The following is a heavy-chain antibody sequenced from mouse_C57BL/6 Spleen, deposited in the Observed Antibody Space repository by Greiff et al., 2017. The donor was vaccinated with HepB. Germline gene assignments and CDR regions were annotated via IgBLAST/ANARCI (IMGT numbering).Heavy chain of an antibody. CDR3: TVTEYFDY. CDR2: IRLKSDNYAT. J-gene: IGHJ2*01. CDR1: GFTFSNYW. V-gene: IGHV6-3*01. Sequence: EVKLVESGGGLVQPGGSMKLSCVASGFTFSNYWMNWVRQSPEKGLEWVAQIRLKSDNYATHYAESVKGRFTISRDDSKSSVYLQMNNLRAEDTGIYYCTVTEYFDYWGQGTTLTVSS.